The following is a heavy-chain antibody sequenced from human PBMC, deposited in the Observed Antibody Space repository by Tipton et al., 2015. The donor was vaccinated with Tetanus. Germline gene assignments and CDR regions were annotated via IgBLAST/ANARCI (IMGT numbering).Heavy chain of an antibody. J-gene: IGHJ4*02. CDR3: ARDSYVTGTTSHFDF. V-gene: IGHV1-46*01. CDR2: INPSGGST. D-gene: IGHD1-7*01. CDR1: GYTFTSYY. Sequence: QLVQSGAEVKKPGASVEVSCKASGYTFTSYYMHWVRQAPGQGLEWMGIINPSGGSTSYAQKFQGRVTMTRDTSTITVYMELTSLKSDDTAVYYCARDSYVTGTTSHFDFWGQGSLVNVSS.